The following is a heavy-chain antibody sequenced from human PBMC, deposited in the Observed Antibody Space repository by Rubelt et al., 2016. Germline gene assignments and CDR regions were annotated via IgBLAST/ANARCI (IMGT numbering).Heavy chain of an antibody. J-gene: IGHJ4*02. V-gene: IGHV3-11*06. Sequence: EHWLGGVRPGGSLRLSCAGSGFTFSDFFMSWVRQAPGKGLEWVSSIYKDSTYIYYAGSVKGRFTISRDNAKNSLFLQMDSLRAEDTAVYYCARARDYSSPDFGFWGQGILVTVSS. CDR2: IYKDSTYI. CDR1: GFTFSDFF. D-gene: IGHD6-13*01. CDR3: ARARDYSSPDFGF.